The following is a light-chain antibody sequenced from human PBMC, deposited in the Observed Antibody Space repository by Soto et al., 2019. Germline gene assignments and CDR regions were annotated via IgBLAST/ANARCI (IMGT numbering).Light chain of an antibody. J-gene: IGKJ4*01. CDR2: SAS. CDR1: QGIRSY. V-gene: IGKV1-27*01. CDR3: QRSYNAPLT. Sequence: DIHLTQSPSSLSASVGDIVTISCRVSQGIRSYLTWFRQKPGKVPKFLIYSASNLQSGVPSRFSGSGSGTDFSLTISSLQPEEVATFYGQRSYNAPLTFGGGTKVDIK.